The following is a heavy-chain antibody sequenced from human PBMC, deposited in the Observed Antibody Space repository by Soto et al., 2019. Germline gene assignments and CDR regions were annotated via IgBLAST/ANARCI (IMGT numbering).Heavy chain of an antibody. J-gene: IGHJ6*02. CDR1: GFTFRSYW. Sequence: EVQLVESGGGLVQPGGSLRLSCAASGFTFRSYWMSWVRQAPEKGLEWVANIKQDGSEKYYVDSVKGRFTISRDNAKNSLYLPMNSLRAEDTAVYYCARELWFGELWDYYYYGMDVWGQGTTVTVSS. V-gene: IGHV3-7*01. CDR2: IKQDGSEK. D-gene: IGHD3-10*01. CDR3: ARELWFGELWDYYYYGMDV.